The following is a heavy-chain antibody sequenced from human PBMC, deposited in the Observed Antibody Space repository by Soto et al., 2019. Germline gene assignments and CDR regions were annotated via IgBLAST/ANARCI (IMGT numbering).Heavy chain of an antibody. V-gene: IGHV3-30*18. CDR1: GFTFSSYG. Sequence: GGSLRLSCAASGFTFSSYGMHWVRQAPGKGLEWVAVISYDGSNKYYADSVKGRFTISRDNSKNTLYLQMNSLRAEDTAVYYCAKDQYLNWNEGPYFDYWGQGTLVTVSS. CDR2: ISYDGSNK. J-gene: IGHJ4*02. D-gene: IGHD1-20*01. CDR3: AKDQYLNWNEGPYFDY.